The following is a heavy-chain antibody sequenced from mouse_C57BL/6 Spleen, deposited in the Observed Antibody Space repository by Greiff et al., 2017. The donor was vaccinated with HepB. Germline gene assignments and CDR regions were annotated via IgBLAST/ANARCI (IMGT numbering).Heavy chain of an antibody. Sequence: QVQLQQSGPGLVAPSQSLSITCTVSGFSLTSYAISWVRQPPGKGLEWLGVIWTGGGTNYNSALKSRLSISKDNSKSQVFLKMNSLQTDDTARYYCARVTMITTKGGGYFDYWGQGTTLTVSS. CDR3: ARVTMITTKGGGYFDY. CDR1: GFSLTSYA. J-gene: IGHJ2*01. CDR2: IWTGGGT. D-gene: IGHD2-4*01. V-gene: IGHV2-9-1*01.